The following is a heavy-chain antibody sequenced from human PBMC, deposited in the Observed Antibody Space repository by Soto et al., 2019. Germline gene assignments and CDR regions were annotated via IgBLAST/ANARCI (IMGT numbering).Heavy chain of an antibody. Sequence: QVQLVESGGGVVQPGRSLRLSCAASGFTFSSYAMHWVRQAPGKGLEWVSVISYDGSNKYYADSVKGRFTISRDNSKNTLYLHMNSLRAEDTAVYYCAREYYYDSSGYYSLNYWGQGTLVTVSS. CDR2: ISYDGSNK. V-gene: IGHV3-30-3*01. J-gene: IGHJ4*02. D-gene: IGHD3-22*01. CDR1: GFTFSSYA. CDR3: AREYYYDSSGYYSLNY.